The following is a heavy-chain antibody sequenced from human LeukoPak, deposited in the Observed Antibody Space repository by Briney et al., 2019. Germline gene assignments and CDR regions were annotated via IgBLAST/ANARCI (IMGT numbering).Heavy chain of an antibody. J-gene: IGHJ6*03. V-gene: IGHV4-34*01. D-gene: IGHD3-3*01. CDR3: ARGLDDFWSGHYTYYYYYMDV. CDR2: INHSGST. CDR1: GGSFSGYY. Sequence: SETLSLTCAVYGGSFSGYYWSWIRQPPGKGLEWIGEINHSGSTNYNPSLKSRVTISVDTSKNQFSLKLSSVTAADTAVYYCARGLDDFWSGHYTYYYYYMDVWGKRTTVTVSS.